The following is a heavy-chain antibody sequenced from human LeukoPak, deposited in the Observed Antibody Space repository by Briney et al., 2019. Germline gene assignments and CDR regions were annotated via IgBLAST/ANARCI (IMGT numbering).Heavy chain of an antibody. J-gene: IGHJ5*02. CDR1: GYTFTAYY. CDR2: INPNGGGT. D-gene: IGHD4-11*01. Sequence: ASVKVSCKTSGYTFTAYYLHWVRQAPGQGLEWMGWINPNGGGTNYARKFQGRVTMTRATSITTAYMELSRLTSDDTAVYYCARGLPGGFDPWGQGTLVTVSS. CDR3: ARGLPGGFDP. V-gene: IGHV1-2*02.